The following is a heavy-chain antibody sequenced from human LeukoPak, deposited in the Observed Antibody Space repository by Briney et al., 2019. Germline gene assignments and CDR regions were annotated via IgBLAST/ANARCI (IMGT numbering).Heavy chain of an antibody. CDR1: GYSFPTYW. Sequence: GESLKISCKGSGYSFPTYWIGWVRQMPGKGLEWMGIIHPPDSDTRYSPSFQGQVTISADKSISTAYLQWNSLKASDTAMYYCARWGGYCSGGSCYPLYYFDSWGQGTLVTVSS. D-gene: IGHD2-15*01. CDR3: ARWGGYCSGGSCYPLYYFDS. CDR2: IHPPDSDT. J-gene: IGHJ4*02. V-gene: IGHV5-51*01.